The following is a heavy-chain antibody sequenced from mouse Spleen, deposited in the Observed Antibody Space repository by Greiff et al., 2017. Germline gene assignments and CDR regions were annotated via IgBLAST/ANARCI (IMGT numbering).Heavy chain of an antibody. Sequence: ESGAELVKPGASVKISCKASGYAFSSYWMNWVKQRPGKGLEWIGQIYPGDGDTNYNGKFKGKATLTADKSSSTAYMQLSSLTSEDSAVYFCARSTTVVATNFDYWGQGTTLTVSS. J-gene: IGHJ2*01. CDR3: ARSTTVVATNFDY. CDR1: GYAFSSYW. CDR2: IYPGDGDT. D-gene: IGHD1-1*01. V-gene: IGHV1-80*01.